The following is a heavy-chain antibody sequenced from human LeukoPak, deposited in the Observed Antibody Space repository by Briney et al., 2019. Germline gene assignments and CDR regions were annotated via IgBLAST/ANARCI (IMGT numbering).Heavy chain of an antibody. J-gene: IGHJ4*02. CDR2: IKQDGSEK. D-gene: IGHD3-10*01. Sequence: LGGSLRLSCAASGFTFSSYWMSWVRQAPGKGLEWVANIKQDGSEKYYVDSVKGRFTISRDNAKNSLYLQMNSLRAEDTAVYYCARIWFGELLYRSTWTHWGQGTLVTVSS. V-gene: IGHV3-7*01. CDR3: ARIWFGELLYRSTWTH. CDR1: GFTFSSYW.